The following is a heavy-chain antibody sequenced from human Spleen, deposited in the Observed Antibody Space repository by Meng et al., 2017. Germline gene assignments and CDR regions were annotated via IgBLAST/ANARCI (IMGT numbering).Heavy chain of an antibody. CDR2: ISSSSAYI. Sequence: EVQLVESGGGLVKPGGSLRLSCAASGFTFSSYTMNWVRQAPGKGLEWVSSISSSSAYIYYADSVKGRFTISRDNAENSLYLQMNSLRAEDTAVYYCARDLQQLVGWFDPWGQGTLVTVSS. J-gene: IGHJ5*02. V-gene: IGHV3-21*01. CDR1: GFTFSSYT. D-gene: IGHD1-1*01. CDR3: ARDLQQLVGWFDP.